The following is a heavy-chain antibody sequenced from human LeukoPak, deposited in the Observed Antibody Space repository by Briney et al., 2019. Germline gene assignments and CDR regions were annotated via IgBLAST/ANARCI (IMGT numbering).Heavy chain of an antibody. CDR3: ARRSGVLDSRDSRYYFDH. D-gene: IGHD3-22*01. CDR1: GGSISSYY. CDR2: IYYSGST. Sequence: PSETLSLTCTVSGGSISSYYWSWIRQPPGKGLEYIGYIYYSGSTDYNPSLKSRVTISLDTSKNQFSLNLSSVTAADTAVYYCARRSGVLDSRDSRYYFDHWGQGTLVTGSS. V-gene: IGHV4-59*01. J-gene: IGHJ4*02.